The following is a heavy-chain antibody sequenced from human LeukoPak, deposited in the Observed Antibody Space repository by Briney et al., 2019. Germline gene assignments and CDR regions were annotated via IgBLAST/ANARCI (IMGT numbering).Heavy chain of an antibody. Sequence: PGRSLRLSCAASGFTFSSYAMHWVRQAPGKGLEWVAVISYDGSNKYYADSVKGRFTISRDNSKNTLYLQMNSLRAEDTAVYYCARGPNSSSGSHWGQGTLVTVSS. CDR2: ISYDGSNK. CDR1: GFTFSSYA. V-gene: IGHV3-30-3*01. D-gene: IGHD6-6*01. CDR3: ARGPNSSSGSH. J-gene: IGHJ4*02.